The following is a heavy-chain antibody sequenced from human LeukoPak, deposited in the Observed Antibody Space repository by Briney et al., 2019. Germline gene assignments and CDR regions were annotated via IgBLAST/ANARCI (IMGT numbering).Heavy chain of an antibody. CDR1: GYTFTSYD. Sequence: ASVKVSCKASGYTFTSYDINWVRQATGLGLEWMGWMNPNSGNTGYVQKFQGRVTMTRNTSISTAYMELSSLRSEDTAVYYCARGRYCSDGSCHGWLDPWGQGTLVTVSS. CDR3: ARGRYCSDGSCHGWLDP. V-gene: IGHV1-8*01. J-gene: IGHJ5*02. CDR2: MNPNSGNT. D-gene: IGHD2-15*01.